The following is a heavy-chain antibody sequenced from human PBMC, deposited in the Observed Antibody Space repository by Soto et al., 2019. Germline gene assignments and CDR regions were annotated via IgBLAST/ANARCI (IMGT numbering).Heavy chain of an antibody. Sequence: GGSLRLSCAASGFTFSIYSINWVRQAPGKGLEWVSYISSGSVAIYYADSVKGRFTISRDNAKNSLFLHMNSLTDEDTAVYFCARERKYDNDRSVYYYRNSYGMDVWGQGTTVTVSS. J-gene: IGHJ6*02. CDR1: GFTFSIYS. V-gene: IGHV3-48*02. CDR3: ARERKYDNDRSVYYYRNSYGMDV. D-gene: IGHD3-22*01. CDR2: ISSGSVAI.